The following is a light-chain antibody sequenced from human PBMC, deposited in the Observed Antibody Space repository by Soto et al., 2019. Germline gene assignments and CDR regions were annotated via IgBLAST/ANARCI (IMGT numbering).Light chain of an antibody. Sequence: QSVLTQPASVSGSPGQSITISCTGTSSDIGGYNFVSWCQQHPGNAPNLIIYDVASRPSGVSDRFSGSKSGNAASLTISGLQAEDEALYYCNSYTTSGAIVFGGGTKLTVL. J-gene: IGLJ3*02. V-gene: IGLV2-14*03. CDR3: NSYTTSGAIV. CDR1: SSDIGGYNF. CDR2: DVA.